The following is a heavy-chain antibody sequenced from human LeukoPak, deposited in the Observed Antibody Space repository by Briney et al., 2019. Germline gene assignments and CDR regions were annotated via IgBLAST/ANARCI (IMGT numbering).Heavy chain of an antibody. CDR1: GFTFSSYA. Sequence: GGSLRLSCAASGFTFSSYAMSWVRQAPGKGLEWVSAISGSGGSTYYADSVKGRFTISRDNSKNTLYLQMNSLRAEDTAVYYCAREGYDILTGPPQDVWGQGTTVTVSS. J-gene: IGHJ6*02. V-gene: IGHV3-23*01. CDR3: AREGYDILTGPPQDV. CDR2: ISGSGGST. D-gene: IGHD3-9*01.